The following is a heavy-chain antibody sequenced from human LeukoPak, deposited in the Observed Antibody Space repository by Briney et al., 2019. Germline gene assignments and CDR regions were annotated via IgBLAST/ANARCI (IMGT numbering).Heavy chain of an antibody. J-gene: IGHJ4*02. CDR2: INHSGST. V-gene: IGHV4-34*01. D-gene: IGHD6-19*01. Sequence: SETLSLTCAVYGGSFSGYYWSWIRQPPGKGLEWIGEINHSGSTNYNPSLKSRVTISVDTSKNQFSLKLSSVTAADTAVYYCARGFRIAVAGHRVYFDYWGQGTLVTVSS. CDR3: ARGFRIAVAGHRVYFDY. CDR1: GGSFSGYY.